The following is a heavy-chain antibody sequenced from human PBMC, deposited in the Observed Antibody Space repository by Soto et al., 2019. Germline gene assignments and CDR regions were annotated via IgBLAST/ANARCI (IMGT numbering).Heavy chain of an antibody. Sequence: QFQLVQSGAEVGNPGASVKLSCKASGFTFATYGITWVRQAPGQGLEWMGWITADNGNTNYAQNLQGRVTMTTDSATRTAYMVLWRLRSDDTAVYYCASSYSYGSFWYFELWGRGTLVTVSS. CDR3: ASSYSYGSFWYFEL. CDR2: ITADNGNT. V-gene: IGHV1-18*04. D-gene: IGHD3-16*02. CDR1: GFTFATYG. J-gene: IGHJ2*01.